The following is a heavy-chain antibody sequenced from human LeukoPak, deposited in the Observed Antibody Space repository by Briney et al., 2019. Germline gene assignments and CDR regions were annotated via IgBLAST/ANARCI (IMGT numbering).Heavy chain of an antibody. D-gene: IGHD2-21*02. V-gene: IGHV4-61*01. J-gene: IGHJ2*01. Sequence: SETLSLTCTVSGGSVSSGIYYWSWIRQPPGKGLEWIGYIFYSGTTNYNPPLKSRVTISVDTSKNQFSLKLSSVTAADTAVYYCAIAYCGGDCYPNHWYFDLWGRGTLVTVSS. CDR2: IFYSGTT. CDR1: GGSVSSGIYY. CDR3: AIAYCGGDCYPNHWYFDL.